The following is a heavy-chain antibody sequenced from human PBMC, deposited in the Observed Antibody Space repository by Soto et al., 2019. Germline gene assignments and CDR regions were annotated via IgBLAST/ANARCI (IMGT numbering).Heavy chain of an antibody. V-gene: IGHV6-1*01. D-gene: IGHD2-2*01. J-gene: IGHJ6*02. CDR1: GDSVSSNSAA. CDR3: ARDRIVVVPAAILYYYYYGMDV. Sequence: PSQTLSLTCAVSGDSVSSNSAAWNWIRQSPSRGLEWLGRTYYRSKWYNDYAVSVKSRITINPDTSKNQFSLQLNSVTPEDTAVYYCARDRIVVVPAAILYYYYYGMDVWGQGTTVTVYS. CDR2: TYYRSKWYN.